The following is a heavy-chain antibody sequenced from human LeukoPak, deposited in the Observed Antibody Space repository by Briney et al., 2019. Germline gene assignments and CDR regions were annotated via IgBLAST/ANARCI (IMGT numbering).Heavy chain of an antibody. CDR3: AKERLAVAGYFDY. J-gene: IGHJ4*02. V-gene: IGHV3-30*02. CDR1: GFTFSSYG. Sequence: GGSLRLSCAASGFTFSSYGMHWVRQAPGKGLEWVAFIRYDGSNKYYADSVKGRFTISRDDSKNTLYLQMNSLRAEDTAVYYCAKERLAVAGYFDYWGQGTLVSVSS. D-gene: IGHD6-19*01. CDR2: IRYDGSNK.